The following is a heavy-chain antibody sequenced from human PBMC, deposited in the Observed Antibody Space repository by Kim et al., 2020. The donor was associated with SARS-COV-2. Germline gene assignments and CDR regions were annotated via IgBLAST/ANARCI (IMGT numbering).Heavy chain of an antibody. J-gene: IGHJ5*02. Sequence: ASVKVSCKASGYTFTSYDINWVRQATGQGLEWIGWMNPNSGNTGYAQKFQGRVTMTRNTSISTAFMELSSLRSEDTAVYYCARGRNDFLTGYYNVRFDPWGQGTLVTVSS. V-gene: IGHV1-8*01. CDR2: MNPNSGNT. CDR3: ARGRNDFLTGYYNVRFDP. D-gene: IGHD3-9*01. CDR1: GYTFTSYD.